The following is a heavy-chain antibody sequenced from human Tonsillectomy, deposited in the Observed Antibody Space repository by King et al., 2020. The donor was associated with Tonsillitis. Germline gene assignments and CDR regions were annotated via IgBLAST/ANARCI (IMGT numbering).Heavy chain of an antibody. Sequence: QLQESGPGLVKPSETLSLTCTVSGGSISSSGYYWGWIRQPPGKGLEWIGSLFYSGSTYYNPSLKSRVTISVDTSKNPFSLRLSSVTAADTALYYCARLQDSSGYFDYWGQGGLVTVSS. CDR2: LFYSGST. J-gene: IGHJ4*02. CDR1: GGSISSSGYY. CDR3: ARLQDSSGYFDY. V-gene: IGHV4-39*07. D-gene: IGHD3-22*01.